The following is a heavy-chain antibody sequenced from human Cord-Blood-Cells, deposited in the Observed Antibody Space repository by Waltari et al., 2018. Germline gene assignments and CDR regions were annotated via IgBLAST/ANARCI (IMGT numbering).Heavy chain of an antibody. V-gene: IGHV4-39*01. D-gene: IGHD3-3*01. J-gene: IGHJ4*02. CDR3: ARLDVGGRPYYDFWSGYYFDY. CDR1: GGSISSSSYY. CDR2: IYYSEMT. Sequence: QLQLQESGPGLVKPSETLSLTCTVSGGSISSSSYYWGWIRQPPGKGLEWIGSIYYSEMTYYNPSLKSRVTISVDTSKNQFSLKLSSVTAADTAVYYCARLDVGGRPYYDFWSGYYFDYWGQGTLVTVSS.